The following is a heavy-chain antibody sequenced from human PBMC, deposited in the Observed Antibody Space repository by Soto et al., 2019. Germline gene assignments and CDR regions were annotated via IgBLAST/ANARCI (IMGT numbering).Heavy chain of an antibody. CDR2: ISYHGGNK. V-gene: IGHV3-30*03. Sequence: QVQLVESGGGVVQPGRSLRLSCAASGFTFSDYDMHWVRQAPGKGLDWVAGISYHGGNKYYADSVKGRITISRDNSTNTVYLQMNSMRTEDAAVYYCALGLQRDDNNAEYLYWGQGTLVTVSS. CDR3: ALGLQRDDNNAEYLY. CDR1: GFTFSDYD. J-gene: IGHJ4*02. D-gene: IGHD3-22*01.